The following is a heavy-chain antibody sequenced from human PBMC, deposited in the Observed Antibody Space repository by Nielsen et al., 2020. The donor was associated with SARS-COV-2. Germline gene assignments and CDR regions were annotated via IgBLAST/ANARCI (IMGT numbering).Heavy chain of an antibody. V-gene: IGHV3-7*01. J-gene: IGHJ4*02. CDR1: GFTFSSYW. CDR3: ARDARGWSWLLGAYYFDY. Sequence: GESLKISCAASGFTFSSYWMSWVRQAPGKGLEWVANIKQDGSEKYYVDSVKGRFTISRDNAKNSLNLQMNSLRAEDTAVYYCARDARGWSWLLGAYYFDYWGQGTLVTVSS. D-gene: IGHD3-22*01. CDR2: IKQDGSEK.